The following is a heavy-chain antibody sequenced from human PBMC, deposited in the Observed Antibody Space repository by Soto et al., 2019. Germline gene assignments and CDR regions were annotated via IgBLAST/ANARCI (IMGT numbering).Heavy chain of an antibody. J-gene: IGHJ4*02. D-gene: IGHD4-4*01. CDR1: GFTFNIYT. Sequence: SMRLSCAASGFTFNIYTMSWVRQAPGKGLEWVSSISASGDTRDYADSVKGRFTISRDNSKTTPYLQMNSLRVEDTALYYCADIGRTYLYSFPYWGQGALVTVSS. CDR3: ADIGRTYLYSFPY. CDR2: ISASGDTR. V-gene: IGHV3-23*01.